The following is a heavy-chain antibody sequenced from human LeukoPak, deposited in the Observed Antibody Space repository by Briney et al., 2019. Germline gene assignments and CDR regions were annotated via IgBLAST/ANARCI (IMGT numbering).Heavy chain of an antibody. J-gene: IGHJ4*02. CDR3: ARFSAGYSYALDY. D-gene: IGHD5-18*01. Sequence: SETLSLTCTVAGGSISSYYWSWIRQPPGKGLEWLGYIYSSGSTNYNPSLRSRIIISVDTSKNQFSLRLTSVTAADTAVYYCARFSAGYSYALDYWGQGNLVTASS. CDR2: IYSSGST. V-gene: IGHV4-59*01. CDR1: GGSISSYY.